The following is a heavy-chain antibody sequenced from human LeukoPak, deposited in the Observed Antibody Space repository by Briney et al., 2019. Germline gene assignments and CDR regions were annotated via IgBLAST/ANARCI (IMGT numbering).Heavy chain of an antibody. V-gene: IGHV4-34*01. J-gene: IGHJ4*02. CDR3: AREGGYSYGDAPLHFDY. CDR2: INHSGST. Sequence: SETLSLTCAVYGGSFSGYHWNWIRQPPGKGLEWSGEINHSGSTNYNPSLKSRVTISVDTSKNQFSLNLSSVTAADTAVYYCAREGGYSYGDAPLHFDYWGQGTLVTVSS. CDR1: GGSFSGYH. D-gene: IGHD5-18*01.